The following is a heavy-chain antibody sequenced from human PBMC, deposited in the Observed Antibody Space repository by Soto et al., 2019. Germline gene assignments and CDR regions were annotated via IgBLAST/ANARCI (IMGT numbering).Heavy chain of an antibody. CDR2: INPNSGGT. D-gene: IGHD6-13*01. CDR1: GYTFTGYY. CDR3: AAPIAAADAFDI. J-gene: IGHJ3*02. Sequence: ASVKVSCKASGYTFTGYYMHWVRQAPGQGLEWMGWINPNSGGTNYAQKFKGWVTMARDTSISTAYMKLSRLRSEDTAVYYCAAPIAAADAFDIWGQGTMVTVSS. V-gene: IGHV1-2*04.